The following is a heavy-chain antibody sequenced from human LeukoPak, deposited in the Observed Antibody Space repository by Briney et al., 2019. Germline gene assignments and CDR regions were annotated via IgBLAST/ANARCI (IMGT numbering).Heavy chain of an antibody. CDR2: IGARADTS. Sequence: GGSLRLSCTASGFTFSYYWINWVRQAPGKGLEWVSAIGARADTSDYADAVKGRFIISRDNSKNTLYLQMNSLRAEDTAVYYCVKRDKGTFDYWGRGTLVTVSS. D-gene: IGHD3-16*01. CDR3: VKRDKGTFDY. V-gene: IGHV3-23*01. J-gene: IGHJ4*02. CDR1: GFTFSYYW.